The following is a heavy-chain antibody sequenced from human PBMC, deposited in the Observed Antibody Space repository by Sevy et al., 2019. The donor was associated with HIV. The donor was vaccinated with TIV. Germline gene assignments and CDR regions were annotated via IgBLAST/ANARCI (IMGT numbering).Heavy chain of an antibody. CDR2: IWYDGSNK. D-gene: IGHD5-18*01. CDR3: AIDVSDVDIAMVDDAFDI. Sequence: GGSLRLSCAASGFTLSSYGIHWVRQAPGKGLEWVAVIWYDGSNKYYADSVKGRFTISRNNSKNTLYLEMNSLRAEDTAAYYSAIDVSDVDIAMVDDAFDIWGQGTTVTVSS. V-gene: IGHV3-33*01. J-gene: IGHJ3*02. CDR1: GFTLSSYG.